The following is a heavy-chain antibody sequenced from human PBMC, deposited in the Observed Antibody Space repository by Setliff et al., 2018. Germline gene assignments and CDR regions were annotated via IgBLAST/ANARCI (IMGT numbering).Heavy chain of an antibody. J-gene: IGHJ4*02. CDR3: AKDGMGPTYTYFFDF. CDR1: GFTFSSHW. D-gene: IGHD1-26*01. Sequence: PGGSLRLSCVGSGFTFSSHWLDWVRQAPGKGLEWVANINQDGDAQFYVDSVKGRVTISRDNAKNSLYLQMNSLRVEDTAVYYCAKDGMGPTYTYFFDFWGQGSQVTVSS. V-gene: IGHV3-7*01. CDR2: INQDGDAQ.